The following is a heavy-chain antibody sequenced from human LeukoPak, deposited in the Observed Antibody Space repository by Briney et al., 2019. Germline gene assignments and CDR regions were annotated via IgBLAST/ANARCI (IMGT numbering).Heavy chain of an antibody. CDR1: GGSISSYY. J-gene: IGHJ5*02. V-gene: IGHV4-59*08. CDR3: AREYSSSWYNWFDP. CDR2: IYYSGST. D-gene: IGHD6-13*01. Sequence: SETLSLTCTVSGGSISSYYWSWIRQPPGKGLEWIGYIYYSGSTNYNPSLKSRVTISVDTSKNQFSLRLSSVTAADTAVYYCAREYSSSWYNWFDPWGQGTLVTVSS.